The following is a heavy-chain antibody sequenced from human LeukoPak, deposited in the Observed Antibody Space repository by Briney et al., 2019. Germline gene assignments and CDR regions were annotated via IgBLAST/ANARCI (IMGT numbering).Heavy chain of an antibody. CDR3: ARARAVAAPQDY. CDR2: ISSSGSTI. V-gene: IGHV3-11*01. D-gene: IGHD6-19*01. CDR1: GFTFSDYY. Sequence: GGSLRLSCAASGFTFSDYYMSWIRQAPGKGLEWVSYISSSGSTIYYADSVKGRFTISRDNAKNSLYLQMNSLRAEDTAAYYCARARAVAAPQDYWGQGTLVTVSS. J-gene: IGHJ4*02.